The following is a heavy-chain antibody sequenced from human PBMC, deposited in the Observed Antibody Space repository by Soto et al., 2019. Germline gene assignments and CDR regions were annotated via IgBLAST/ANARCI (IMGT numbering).Heavy chain of an antibody. CDR2: IHYSGST. Sequence: SETLSLTCTVSGGSISSGGYYWSWIRQHPGKGLEWIGYIHYSGSTYYNPSLKSRVTISVDTSKNQFSLKLSSVTAADTAVYYCARGSGYYDFWSGYSAPQGGMDVWGQGTTVTVSS. CDR3: ARGSGYYDFWSGYSAPQGGMDV. CDR1: GGSISSGGYY. D-gene: IGHD3-3*01. J-gene: IGHJ6*02. V-gene: IGHV4-31*03.